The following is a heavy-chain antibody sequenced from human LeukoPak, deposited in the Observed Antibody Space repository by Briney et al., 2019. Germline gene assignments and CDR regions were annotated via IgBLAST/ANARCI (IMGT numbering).Heavy chain of an antibody. CDR1: GFTFSSYA. V-gene: IGHV3-23*01. CDR3: AKAFSRGAFDM. Sequence: GGSLRLSCAASGFTFSSYAMNWVRQAPGKGLEWVSVISGSGGSTYYADSVKGRFTISRENSKNTLYLQMNSLRAEDTAVYYCAKAFSRGAFDMWGQGTMVTVSS. CDR2: ISGSGGST. J-gene: IGHJ3*02.